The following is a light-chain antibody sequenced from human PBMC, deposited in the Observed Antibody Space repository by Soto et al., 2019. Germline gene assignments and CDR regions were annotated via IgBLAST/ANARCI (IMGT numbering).Light chain of an antibody. V-gene: IGLV2-8*01. J-gene: IGLJ3*02. CDR1: SSDVGGYNF. CDR3: ISYTGSHSWV. Sequence: QSVLTQPASVSGSPGQSITISCTGTSSDVGGYNFVSWYQQHPGKAPKLMIYEVTKRPSGVPDRFSGSKSGNTASLTVSGVQAEDEADYHCISYTGSHSWVFGGGTKLTVL. CDR2: EVT.